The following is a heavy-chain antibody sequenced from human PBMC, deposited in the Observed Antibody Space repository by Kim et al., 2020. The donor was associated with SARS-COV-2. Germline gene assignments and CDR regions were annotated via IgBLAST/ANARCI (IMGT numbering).Heavy chain of an antibody. CDR3: AKSRFGEY. Sequence: GGSLRLSCAASGFTFSSYGMHWVRQAPGKGLEWVAVISYDGSNKYYADSVKGRFTISRDNSKNTLYLQMNSLRAEDTAVYYCAKSRFGEYWGQGTLVTVSS. CDR2: ISYDGSNK. CDR1: GFTFSSYG. V-gene: IGHV3-30*18. J-gene: IGHJ4*02. D-gene: IGHD3-10*01.